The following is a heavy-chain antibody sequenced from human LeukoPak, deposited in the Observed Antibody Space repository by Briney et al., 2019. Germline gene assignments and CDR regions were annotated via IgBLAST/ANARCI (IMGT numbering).Heavy chain of an antibody. J-gene: IGHJ6*03. CDR1: GGTFSSYA. D-gene: IGHD3-3*01. V-gene: IGHV1-69*05. Sequence: ASVKVSCKASGGTFSSYAISWVRQAPGQGLEWMGGIIPIFGTANYAQKFQGRVTVTTDESTSTAYMELSSLRSEDTAVYYCARDRNLDFWSGYWTDYYYYMDVWGKGTTVTVSS. CDR2: IIPIFGTA. CDR3: ARDRNLDFWSGYWTDYYYYMDV.